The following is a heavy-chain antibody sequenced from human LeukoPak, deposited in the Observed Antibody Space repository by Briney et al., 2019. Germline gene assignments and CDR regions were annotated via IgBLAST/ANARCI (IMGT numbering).Heavy chain of an antibody. CDR2: INAGNGNT. CDR3: ARHGSGSYWFDP. J-gene: IGHJ5*02. D-gene: IGHD3-10*01. V-gene: IGHV1-3*01. Sequence: ASVKVSCKASGYTFTSYAMHWVRQAPGQRLEWMGWINAGNGNTKYSQKFQGRVTITRDTSASTAYMELSSLRSEDTAVYYCARHGSGSYWFDPWGQGTLVTVSS. CDR1: GYTFTSYA.